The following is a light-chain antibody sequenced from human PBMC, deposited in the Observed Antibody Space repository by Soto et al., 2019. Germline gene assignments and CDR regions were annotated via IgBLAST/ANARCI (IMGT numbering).Light chain of an antibody. CDR3: QQYGSSPRT. CDR1: QSVSSSY. J-gene: IGKJ3*01. CDR2: GAS. Sequence: EIVFTQSPGTLSFSPGERATLSCRASQSVSSSYLAWYQQKPGQAPRLLIYGASSRATGIPDRFSGSGSGTDFTLTISRLEPEDFAVYYCQQYGSSPRTLGPGTKVDIK. V-gene: IGKV3-20*01.